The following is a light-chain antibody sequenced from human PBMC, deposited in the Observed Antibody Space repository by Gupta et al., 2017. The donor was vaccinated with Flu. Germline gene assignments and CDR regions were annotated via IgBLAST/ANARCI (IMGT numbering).Light chain of an antibody. CDR3: ASLDNSLAGV. Sequence: VSCYHQGPGAPPHLLIYMNDRRPAGVPDRFSASKSGTAASLAISALQADDEALYYCASLDNSLAGVFGGGTKFTVL. CDR2: MND. V-gene: IGLV1-44*01. J-gene: IGLJ3*02.